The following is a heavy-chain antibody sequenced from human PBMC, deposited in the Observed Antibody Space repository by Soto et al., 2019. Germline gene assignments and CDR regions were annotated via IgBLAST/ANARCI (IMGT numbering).Heavy chain of an antibody. CDR3: ARSDKGSSNQNQTYGMDV. V-gene: IGHV4-59*01. Sequence: SETLSLTCSVSGGSTSSYYWNWIRQPPGKGLEWIGYVYHSGATNYDPSLKSRVTMSVDTSKNEFSLNLSSVTAADTAVYYCARSDKGSSNQNQTYGMDVWGQGTTVTVSS. CDR1: GGSTSSYY. CDR2: VYHSGAT. J-gene: IGHJ6*02. D-gene: IGHD2-15*01.